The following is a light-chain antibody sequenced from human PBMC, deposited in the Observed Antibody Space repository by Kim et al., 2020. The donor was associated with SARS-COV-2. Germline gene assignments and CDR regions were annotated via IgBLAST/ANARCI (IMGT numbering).Light chain of an antibody. CDR2: DAS. V-gene: IGKV3D-15*01. J-gene: IGKJ1*01. Sequence: VSPGERVVLPCRASQSVSGNLAWHQQKPGQAPRLLIYDASTRATGVPVRFAGSGSGTDFILTITSLQSEDFAIYYCQQYNNWPRTFGQGTKVDIK. CDR1: QSVSGN. CDR3: QQYNNWPRT.